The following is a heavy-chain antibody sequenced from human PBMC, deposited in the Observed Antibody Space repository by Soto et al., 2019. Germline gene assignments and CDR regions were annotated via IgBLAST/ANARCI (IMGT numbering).Heavy chain of an antibody. CDR2: ISPKSGSA. J-gene: IGHJ6*02. CDR1: VYTFSGYY. CDR3: ASAPYYGPAYGMDV. D-gene: IGHD3-10*01. Sequence: ASGKVSCKACVYTFSGYYIHWVRQAPGQGLECMGWISPKSGSANLAQRFQGRDTMTRDTSITTAYMELRSLKSSQTALYYCASAPYYGPAYGMDVSGQGTTATVS. V-gene: IGHV1-2*02.